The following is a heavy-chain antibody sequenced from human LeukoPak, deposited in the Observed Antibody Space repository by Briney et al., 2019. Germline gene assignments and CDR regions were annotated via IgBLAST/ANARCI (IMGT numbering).Heavy chain of an antibody. CDR1: GGSISSGGYY. CDR3: ARGAYKPPYSYYGMDV. Sequence: SQTLSLTCTVSGGSISSGGYYWSWIRQHPGKGLEWIGYIYYSGSTYYNPSLKSRVTISVDTSKNQFSLKLSSVTAADTAVYYCARGAYKPPYSYYGMDVWGQGTTVTVSS. D-gene: IGHD3-16*01. CDR2: IYYSGST. J-gene: IGHJ6*02. V-gene: IGHV4-31*03.